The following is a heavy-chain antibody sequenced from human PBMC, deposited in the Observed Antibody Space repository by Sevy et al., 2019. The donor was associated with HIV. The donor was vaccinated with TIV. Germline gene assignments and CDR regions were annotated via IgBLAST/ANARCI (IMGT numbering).Heavy chain of an antibody. CDR2: INPNSGGT. J-gene: IGHJ5*02. CDR1: GYTFTGYY. D-gene: IGHD3-22*01. Sequence: ASVKVSCKASGYTFTGYYMHWVRQAPGQGLEWMGRINPNSGGTNYAQKFQGRVSMTRDRSISTAYMELSRLRSDDTAVYYCARDGDSSALGWFDPWGQGTLVTVSS. V-gene: IGHV1-2*06. CDR3: ARDGDSSALGWFDP.